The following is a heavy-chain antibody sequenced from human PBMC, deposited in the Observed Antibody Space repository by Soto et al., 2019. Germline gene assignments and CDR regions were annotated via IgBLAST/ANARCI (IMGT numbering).Heavy chain of an antibody. J-gene: IGHJ4*02. CDR2: ISYDGSNK. D-gene: IGHD2-15*01. CDR1: GFTFSSYA. Sequence: SLRLSCAASGFTFSSYAMHWVRQAPGKGLEWVAVISYDGSNKYYADSVKGRFTISRDNSKNTLYLQMNSLRAEDTAVYYCARPPHCSGGSCYSFPLFYWGQGTLVTVSS. CDR3: ARPPHCSGGSCYSFPLFY. V-gene: IGHV3-30-3*01.